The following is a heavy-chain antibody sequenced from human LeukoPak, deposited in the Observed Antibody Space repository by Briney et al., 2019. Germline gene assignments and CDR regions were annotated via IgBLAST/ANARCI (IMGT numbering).Heavy chain of an antibody. CDR1: GGSVSSGSYY. J-gene: IGHJ6*04. CDR3: ARVLATVTTGGMDV. CDR2: IYYSRST. V-gene: IGHV4-61*01. D-gene: IGHD4-17*01. Sequence: KPSETPSLTCTVSGGSVSSGSYYWSWIRQPPGKGLEWIGYIYYSRSTNYNPSLKSRVTISVDTSKNQFSLKLSSVTAADTAVYYCARVLATVTTGGMDVWGKGTTVTVSS.